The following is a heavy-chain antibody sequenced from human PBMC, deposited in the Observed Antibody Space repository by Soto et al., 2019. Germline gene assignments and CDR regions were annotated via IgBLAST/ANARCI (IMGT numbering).Heavy chain of an antibody. CDR1: GFTFSSYA. CDR2: ISGSGGST. V-gene: IGHV3-23*01. J-gene: IGHJ4*02. D-gene: IGHD6-13*01. Sequence: EVQLLESGGGLVQPGGSLRLSCAASGFTFSSYAMSWVRQAPGKGLEWVSAISGSGGSTYYADSVKGRFTISRDNSKNTLYLQMNSPRAEDTAVYYCAKGKVAGYRLDYWGQGTLVTVSS. CDR3: AKGKVAGYRLDY.